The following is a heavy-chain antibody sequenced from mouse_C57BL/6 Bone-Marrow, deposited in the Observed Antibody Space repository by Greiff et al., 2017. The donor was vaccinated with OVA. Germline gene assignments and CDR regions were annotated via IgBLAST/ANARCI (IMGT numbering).Heavy chain of an antibody. D-gene: IGHD1-1*01. CDR3: ARKTITTPFAY. CDR1: GYTFTSYW. CDR2: IHPNRGIT. V-gene: IGHV1-64*01. J-gene: IGHJ3*01. Sequence: QVQLQQPGAELVKPGASVKLSCKASGYTFTSYWMHWVKQRPGQGLEWIGMIHPNRGITNYNEKFKSKATLTVDKSSSTAYMQLSSLTSEDAAVYYCARKTITTPFAYWGQGTLVTVSA.